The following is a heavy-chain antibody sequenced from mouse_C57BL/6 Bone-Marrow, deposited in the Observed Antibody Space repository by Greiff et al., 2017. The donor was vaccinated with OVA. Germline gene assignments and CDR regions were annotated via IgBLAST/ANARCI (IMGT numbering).Heavy chain of an antibody. CDR1: GYTFTDYE. CDR3: TSSGNYAWFAY. Sequence: QVQLQQSGAELVRPGASVTLSCKASGYTFTDYEMHWVKQTPVHGLEWIGAIDPETGGTAYNQKFKGKAILTADKSSSTAYMELRSLTSEDSAVYYCTSSGNYAWFAYWGQGTLVTVSA. CDR2: IDPETGGT. V-gene: IGHV1-15*01. D-gene: IGHD2-1*01. J-gene: IGHJ3*01.